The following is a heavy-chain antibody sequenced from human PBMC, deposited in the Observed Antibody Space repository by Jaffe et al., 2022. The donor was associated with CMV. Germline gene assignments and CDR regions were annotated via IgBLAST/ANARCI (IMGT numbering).Heavy chain of an antibody. CDR3: ARKSYDSSGYYWDDAFDI. Sequence: QVQLVQSGAEVKKPGASVKVSCKASGYTFTSYYMHWVRQAPGQGLEWMGIINPSGGSTSYAQKFQGRVTMTRDTSTSTVYMELSSLRSEDTAVYYCARKSYDSSGYYWDDAFDIWGQGTMVTVSS. CDR2: INPSGGST. J-gene: IGHJ3*02. CDR1: GYTFTSYY. V-gene: IGHV1-46*01. D-gene: IGHD3-22*01.